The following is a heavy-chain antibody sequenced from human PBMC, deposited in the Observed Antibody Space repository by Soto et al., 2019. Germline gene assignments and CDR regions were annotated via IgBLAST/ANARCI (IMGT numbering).Heavy chain of an antibody. V-gene: IGHV3-30*18. CDR3: AKAPPLDSYETSGRYSWFDP. CDR1: TYG. CDR2: ISNDEITK. D-gene: IGHD3-16*01. Sequence: PGGSLRLSCAGSTYGMHWVRQAPGKGLEWVAVISNDEITKEYADSVKGRFSISRDNSKNTLYLQMNNLTIEDTAVYYCAKAPPLDSYETSGRYSWFDPWGQGTMVTVSS. J-gene: IGHJ5*02.